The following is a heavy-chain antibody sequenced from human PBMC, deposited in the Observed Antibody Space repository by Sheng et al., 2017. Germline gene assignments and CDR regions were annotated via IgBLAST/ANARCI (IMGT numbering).Heavy chain of an antibody. CDR3: AGESIETSSGWYPIVYYYYGMDV. D-gene: IGHD6-19*01. J-gene: IGHJ6*02. CDR1: GFTFTNFA. Sequence: EVQLMESGGGLIQPGGSLRLSCAASGFTFTNFAMNWVRQAPGKGLEWVSSISGRASSTYYADSVKGRFTISRDNAKNSLYLQMNSLRAEDTAVYYCAGESIETSSGWYPIVYYYYGMDVWDQGP. V-gene: IGHV3-48*03. CDR2: ISGRASST.